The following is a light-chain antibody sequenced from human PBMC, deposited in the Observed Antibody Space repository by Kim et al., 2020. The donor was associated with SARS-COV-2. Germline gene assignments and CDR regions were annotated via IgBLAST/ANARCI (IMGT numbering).Light chain of an antibody. CDR2: GAS. CDR1: QSVSSN. J-gene: IGKJ5*01. CDR3: QHYNNWPPDT. Sequence: SPGERATLSCRASQSVSSNLAWYQQKPGQAPRLLIYGASTRATGIPARFSGSGSGTEFTLTITSLQSEDFAVYYCQHYNNWPPDTFGQGTRLEIK. V-gene: IGKV3-15*01.